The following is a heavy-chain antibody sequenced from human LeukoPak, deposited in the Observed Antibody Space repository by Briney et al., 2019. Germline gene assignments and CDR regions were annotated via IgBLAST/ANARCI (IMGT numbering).Heavy chain of an antibody. CDR2: ISAYNDNT. J-gene: IGHJ4*02. Sequence: GASVKVSCKASGYTFTSYAFRWVRQAPGQGLEWMGWISAYNDNTNYAQKLQGRVTMTTDTSTSTAYMELRSLRSEDTAVYYCARGRLQLWPIDYWGQGTLVTVSS. CDR1: GYTFTSYA. CDR3: ARGRLQLWPIDY. D-gene: IGHD5-18*01. V-gene: IGHV1-18*01.